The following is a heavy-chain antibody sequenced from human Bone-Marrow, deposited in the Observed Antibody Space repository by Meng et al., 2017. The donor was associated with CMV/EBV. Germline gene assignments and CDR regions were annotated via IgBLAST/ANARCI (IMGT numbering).Heavy chain of an antibody. D-gene: IGHD4-11*01. CDR1: GYTFTSYY. CDR3: ARVDPYSNYGLYGMDV. CDR2: INPSGGST. V-gene: IGHV1-46*01. Sequence: GESLKISCKASGYTFTSYYMHWVRQAPGQGLEWMGIINPSGGSTSYAQKFQGRVTMTRDTSTSTVYMELSSLRSEDTAVYYCARVDPYSNYGLYGMDVWGQGTTVTVSS. J-gene: IGHJ6*02.